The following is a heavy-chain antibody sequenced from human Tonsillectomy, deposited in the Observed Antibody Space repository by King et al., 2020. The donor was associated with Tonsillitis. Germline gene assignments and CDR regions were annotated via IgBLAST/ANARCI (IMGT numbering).Heavy chain of an antibody. CDR3: ARGAVVVPAATGGYYFDY. V-gene: IGHV3-30-3*01. CDR1: GFTFSSYA. D-gene: IGHD2-2*01. J-gene: IGHJ4*02. Sequence: VQLVESGGGVVQPGRPLRLSCAASGFTFSSYAMHWVRQAPGKGLEWVAVISYDGSNKYYTDSVKGRFTISRDNSKNTLYLQMNSLRAEDTAVFYCARGAVVVPAATGGYYFDYWGRGTLVAVSS. CDR2: ISYDGSNK.